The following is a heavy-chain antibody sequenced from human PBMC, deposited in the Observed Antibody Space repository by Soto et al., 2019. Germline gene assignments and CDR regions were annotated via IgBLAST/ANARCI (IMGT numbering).Heavy chain of an antibody. J-gene: IGHJ4*02. CDR1: GYSFTSYW. Sequence: GASLKISCKGSGYSFTSYWIGWVRQMPGKGLEWMGIIYPGDSDTRYSPSFQGQVTISADKSISTAYLQWSSLKASDTAMYYCARQLAAAGTYFDYWGQGTLVTVSS. CDR2: IYPGDSDT. V-gene: IGHV5-51*01. D-gene: IGHD6-13*01. CDR3: ARQLAAAGTYFDY.